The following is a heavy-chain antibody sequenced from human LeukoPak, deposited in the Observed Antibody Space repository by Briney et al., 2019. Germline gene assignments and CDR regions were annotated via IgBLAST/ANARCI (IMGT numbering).Heavy chain of an antibody. CDR2: INSDGSST. J-gene: IGHJ4*02. CDR3: ANYGYEGY. V-gene: IGHV3-74*01. CDR1: GFTFDDYG. Sequence: AGGSLRLSCEASGFTFDDYGMSWVRQAPGKGLVWVSRINSDGSSTSYADSVKGRFTISRDNAKNTLYLQMNSLRAEDTAVYYCANYGYEGYWGQGTLVTVSS. D-gene: IGHD4-17*01.